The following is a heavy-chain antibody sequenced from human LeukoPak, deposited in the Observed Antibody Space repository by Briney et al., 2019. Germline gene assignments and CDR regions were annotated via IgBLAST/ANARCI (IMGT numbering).Heavy chain of an antibody. CDR1: GFTFSSYA. V-gene: IGHV3-23*01. CDR2: ISGSGGST. D-gene: IGHD2-15*01. Sequence: GGSLRLSCAASGFTFSSYAMSWVRQAPGKGLEWVSAISGSGGSTYYADSVKGRFTISRDNSKSTLYLQMNSLRAEDTAVYYCANQGRYCSGGSCYPFDLWGRGTLVTVPS. CDR3: ANQGRYCSGGSCYPFDL. J-gene: IGHJ2*01.